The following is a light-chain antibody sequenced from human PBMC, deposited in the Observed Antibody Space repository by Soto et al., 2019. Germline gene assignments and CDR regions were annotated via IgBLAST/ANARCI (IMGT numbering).Light chain of an antibody. CDR2: GAS. CDR1: QSVSSN. CDR3: QQYNNWPYT. J-gene: IGKJ2*01. V-gene: IGKV3-15*01. Sequence: EIVMTQSPATLSVSPGERATLSCRASQSVSSNLAWYQQKPGQAPRLLIYGASTRATGIPARFSGSGSGTEFTLTISSLQSEDCAVYYFQQYNNWPYTFGQGNKLEIK.